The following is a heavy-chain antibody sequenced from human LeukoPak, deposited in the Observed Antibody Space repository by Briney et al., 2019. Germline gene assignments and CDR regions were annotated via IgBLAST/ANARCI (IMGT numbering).Heavy chain of an antibody. V-gene: IGHV1-69*13. Sequence: EASVKVSCKASGGTFSSYAISWVRQAPGQGLEWMGGIIPIFGTANYAQKFQGRVTITADESTSTAYMELSSLRSEDTAVYYCARGNGPQEGAFDIWGQGTMVTVSS. J-gene: IGHJ3*02. CDR1: GGTFSSYA. CDR2: IIPIFGTA. CDR3: ARGNGPQEGAFDI. D-gene: IGHD2-8*01.